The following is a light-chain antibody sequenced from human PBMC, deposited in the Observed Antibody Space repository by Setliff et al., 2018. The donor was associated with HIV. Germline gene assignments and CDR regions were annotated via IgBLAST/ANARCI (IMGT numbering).Light chain of an antibody. CDR1: NIGSKS. Sequence: SYELTQLHSVSVAPGKTARITCGGNNIGSKSVHWYQQKTGQAPVLVTYYDSDRPSGIPERFSGSNSGNTATLTITRVEAGEESDYYCHVWDSSSGLCVFRTGTKVTVL. CDR3: HVWDSSSGLCV. V-gene: IGLV3-21*04. J-gene: IGLJ1*01. CDR2: YDS.